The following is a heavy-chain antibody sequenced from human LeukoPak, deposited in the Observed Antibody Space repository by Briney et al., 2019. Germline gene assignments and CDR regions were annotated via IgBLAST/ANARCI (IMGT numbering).Heavy chain of an antibody. CDR1: GFTFSDYH. V-gene: IGHV3-11*01. CDR2: ISSSGSAI. J-gene: IGHJ4*02. Sequence: GGSLRLSCAASGFTFSDYHMRWIRQSPGKGLEWLSFISSSGSAIYYADSVKGRFTISRDNAKNSLYLQMNSLRAEDTAVYYCARGYSNSWSPFDYWGQGTLVTVSS. D-gene: IGHD6-13*01. CDR3: ARGYSNSWSPFDY.